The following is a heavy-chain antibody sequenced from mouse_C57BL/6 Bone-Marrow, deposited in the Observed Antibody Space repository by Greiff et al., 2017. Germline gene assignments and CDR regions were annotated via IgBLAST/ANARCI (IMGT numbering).Heavy chain of an antibody. Sequence: VQLQQSGAELVKPGASVTLSCTASGFNIKDYYMHWVKQRPEQGLEWIGRIDPEDGETKYAPKFQGKATITAEPSSNTAYLQLSSLTSEDTAVYYCARWGLITTVVAALRDAMDYWGQGTSVTVSS. CDR2: IDPEDGET. CDR3: ARWGLITTVVAALRDAMDY. V-gene: IGHV14-2*01. CDR1: GFNIKDYY. D-gene: IGHD1-1*01. J-gene: IGHJ4*01.